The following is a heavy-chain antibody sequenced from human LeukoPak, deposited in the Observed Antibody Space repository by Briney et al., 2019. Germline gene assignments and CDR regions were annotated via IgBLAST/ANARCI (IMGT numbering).Heavy chain of an antibody. D-gene: IGHD5-24*01. J-gene: IGHJ4*02. CDR1: GFTFSSYG. V-gene: IGHV3-33*01. CDR2: IWSDGSYK. CDR3: ARDFSLQLFDY. Sequence: AGGSLRLSCAASGFTFSSYGFHWVRQAPGKGLEWVAVIWSDGSYKYYADSVKGRFTISRDDSKNTLYLQKNSLRAEDTAVYYCARDFSLQLFDYWGQGTLVTVFS.